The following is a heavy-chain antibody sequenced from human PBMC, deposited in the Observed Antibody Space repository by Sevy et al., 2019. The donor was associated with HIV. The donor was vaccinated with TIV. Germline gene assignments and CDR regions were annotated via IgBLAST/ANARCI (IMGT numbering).Heavy chain of an antibody. V-gene: IGHV1-2*02. D-gene: IGHD3-3*01. CDR1: GYIFTDYY. J-gene: IGHJ4*02. Sequence: ASVKVSCKPSGYIFTDYYIHWMRQAPGQGLEWIGYINPKSGGTISAQRFQGRVALTRDTSISAVSMELSRLNTDDTAVYFCARGKGGIFGVVVGQFDSWGQGTLVTVSS. CDR3: ARGKGGIFGVVVGQFDS. CDR2: INPKSGGT.